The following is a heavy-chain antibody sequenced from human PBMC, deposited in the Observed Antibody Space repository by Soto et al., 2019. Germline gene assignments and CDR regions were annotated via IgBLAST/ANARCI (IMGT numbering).Heavy chain of an antibody. CDR3: ARDPNDSSAYYHHYYYGMDV. CDR1: GYTFTSYG. J-gene: IGHJ6*02. CDR2: INAGNGNT. D-gene: IGHD3-22*01. Sequence: ASVKFSCKASGYTFTSYGISWVRQAPGQRLEWMGWINAGNGNTKYSEKFQGRVTITRDTSASIAYLELSSLRSEDTAVYYCARDPNDSSAYYHHYYYGMDVWGQGTTVTVSS. V-gene: IGHV1-3*01.